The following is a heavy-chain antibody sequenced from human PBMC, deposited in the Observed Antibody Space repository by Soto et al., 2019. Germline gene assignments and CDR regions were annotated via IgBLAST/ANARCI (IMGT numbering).Heavy chain of an antibody. CDR3: ARRGSSSYYGMDV. D-gene: IGHD6-13*01. V-gene: IGHV5-51*01. Sequence: GGSVKLSCNGSAYCFSIYLIVCVRQLPGKGLEWMGIISPGDSDTRYSPSFQGQVTISADKSISTAYLQWSSLKASDTAMYYCARRGSSSYYGMDVWGQGSKVTIS. J-gene: IGHJ6*02. CDR1: AYCFSIYL. CDR2: ISPGDSDT.